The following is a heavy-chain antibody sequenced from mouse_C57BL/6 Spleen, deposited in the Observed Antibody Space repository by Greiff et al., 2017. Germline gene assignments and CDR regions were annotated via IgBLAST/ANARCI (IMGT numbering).Heavy chain of an antibody. J-gene: IGHJ2*01. CDR3: ASGDYGSSPFDY. V-gene: IGHV1-66*01. CDR1: GYSFTSYY. D-gene: IGHD1-1*01. CDR2: IYPGSGNT. Sequence: QVQLQQPGPELVKPGASVKISCKASGYSFTSYYIHWVKQRPGQGLEWIGWIYPGSGNTKYNEKFKGKATLTADTSSSTAYMQLSSLTSEDSAVYYCASGDYGSSPFDYWGQGTTLTVSS.